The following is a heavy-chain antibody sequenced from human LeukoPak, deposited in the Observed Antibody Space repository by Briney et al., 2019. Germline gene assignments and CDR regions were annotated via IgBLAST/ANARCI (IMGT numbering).Heavy chain of an antibody. J-gene: IGHJ6*03. CDR3: ARDQHSTSLSYMDV. V-gene: IGHV3-23*01. CDR2: ITGSGAVT. CDR1: GFTFSNYA. Sequence: GGSLRLSCAASGFTFSNYAMNWVRQAPGKGLEWVSDITGSGAVTYYGDSMKGRVTTSRDNSKNTVYLLMTSLRAEDTAVYFCARDQHSTSLSYMDVWGDGTTVTVSS. D-gene: IGHD6-6*01.